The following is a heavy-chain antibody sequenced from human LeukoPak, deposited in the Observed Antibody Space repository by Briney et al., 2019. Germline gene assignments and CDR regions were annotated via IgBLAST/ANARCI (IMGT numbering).Heavy chain of an antibody. J-gene: IGHJ4*02. V-gene: IGHV4-59*01. Sequence: SETLSLTCTVSGDSISSYYWSWIRQPPGKGLEWIGYIDYSGSTNYNPSLKRRVTLSLDTSKNQFSLKLSSVTAADTAVYYCAKSPSFDGQQLVLVYWGQGTLVTVSS. CDR3: AKSPSFDGQQLVLVY. CDR1: GDSISSYY. CDR2: IDYSGST. D-gene: IGHD6-13*01.